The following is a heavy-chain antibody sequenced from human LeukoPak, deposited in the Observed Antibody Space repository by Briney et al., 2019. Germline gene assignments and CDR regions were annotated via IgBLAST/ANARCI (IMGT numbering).Heavy chain of an antibody. D-gene: IGHD3-16*01. Sequence: GGSLRLSCAASGFTFSSYWMSWVRQAPGKGLEWVANIKQDGSEKYYVDSVKGRFTISRDNAKNSLYLQMNSLRAEDTAVYYCAREGGDYVWGSYHLDYWGQGTLVTVSS. J-gene: IGHJ4*02. CDR1: GFTFSSYW. CDR2: IKQDGSEK. CDR3: AREGGDYVWGSYHLDY. V-gene: IGHV3-7*01.